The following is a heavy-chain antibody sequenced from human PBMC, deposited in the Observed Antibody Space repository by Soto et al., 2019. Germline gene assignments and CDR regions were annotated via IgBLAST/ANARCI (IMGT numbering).Heavy chain of an antibody. V-gene: IGHV3-30*12. D-gene: IGHD6-19*01. Sequence: GSLRLSCAASEFTFSTYGMHWVRQAPGKGLERVAVISYDGSNKDYTDSVKGRFTISRDNSKNTLYLQMNSLKTEDTAVYYCTTDGGWDEYYYGMDVWGQGTTVTVSS. CDR3: TTDGGWDEYYYGMDV. J-gene: IGHJ6*02. CDR1: EFTFSTYG. CDR2: ISYDGSNK.